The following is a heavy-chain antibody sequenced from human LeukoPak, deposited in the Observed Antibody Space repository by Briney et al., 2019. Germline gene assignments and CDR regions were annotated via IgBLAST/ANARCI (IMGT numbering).Heavy chain of an antibody. CDR3: ARRAAAGPYYYYMDV. CDR1: GYTFTGYY. D-gene: IGHD6-13*01. CDR2: INPNSGGT. J-gene: IGHJ6*03. Sequence: ASVKVSCKASGYTFTGYYMHWVRQAPGQGLEWRGWINPNSGGTNSAQKFQGRVTMTRDTSISTAYMELSRLRSDDTAVYYCARRAAAGPYYYYMDVWGKGTTVTVSS. V-gene: IGHV1-2*02.